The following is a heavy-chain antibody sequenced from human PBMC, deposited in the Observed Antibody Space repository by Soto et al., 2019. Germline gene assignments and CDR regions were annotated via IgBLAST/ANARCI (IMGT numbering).Heavy chain of an antibody. J-gene: IGHJ4*02. CDR2: ISSSSSYT. CDR1: GFTFSDYY. Sequence: PGGSLRLSCAASGFTFSDYYMSWIRQAPGKGLEWVSYISSSSSYTNYADSVKGRFTISRDNAKNSLYLQMNSLRAEDTAVYYCARHGATTEKYYFDYWGQGTLVTV. CDR3: ARHGATTEKYYFDY. D-gene: IGHD1-26*01. V-gene: IGHV3-11*06.